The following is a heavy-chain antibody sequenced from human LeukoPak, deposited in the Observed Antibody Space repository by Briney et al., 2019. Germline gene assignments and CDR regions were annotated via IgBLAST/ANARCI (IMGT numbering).Heavy chain of an antibody. D-gene: IGHD6-13*01. CDR2: INHSGST. V-gene: IGHV4-34*01. CDR1: GGSFSGYY. J-gene: IGHJ5*02. CDR3: ARVGSSWYTSTRGNWFDP. Sequence: PSETLSLTCAVYGGSFSGYYWSWIRQPPGKGLEWIGEINHSGSTNYNPSLKSRVTISVDTSKNQFSLKLSSVTAADTAVYYCARVGSSWYTSTRGNWFDPWGQGTLVTVSS.